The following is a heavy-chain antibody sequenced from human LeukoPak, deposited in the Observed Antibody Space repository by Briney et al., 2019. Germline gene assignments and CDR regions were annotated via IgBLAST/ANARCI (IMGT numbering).Heavy chain of an antibody. D-gene: IGHD2-2*01. Sequence: GGSLRLSCAASGFTFSSYWMNWVRQTPGKGLEWVANIKKDGSEKYYVDSVRGRFTISRDNAKNSLYLQMNSLRAEDTAVYYCAKLSEDIVVVPAAHFDYWGQGTLVTVSS. J-gene: IGHJ4*02. CDR3: AKLSEDIVVVPAAHFDY. CDR2: IKKDGSEK. V-gene: IGHV3-7*01. CDR1: GFTFSSYW.